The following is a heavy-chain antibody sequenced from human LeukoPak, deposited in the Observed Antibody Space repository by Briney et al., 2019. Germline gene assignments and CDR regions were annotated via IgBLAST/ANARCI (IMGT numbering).Heavy chain of an antibody. CDR1: GFTFSSYS. CDR2: IRYDGSNK. V-gene: IGHV3-30*02. D-gene: IGHD2-2*02. CDR3: AKDLVRYCSSTSCYKGY. J-gene: IGHJ4*02. Sequence: SGGSLRLSCAASGFTFSSYSMNWVRQAPGKGLEWVAFIRYDGSNKYYADSVKGRFTISRDNSKNTLYLQMNSLRAEDTAVYYCAKDLVRYCSSTSCYKGYWGQGTLVTVSS.